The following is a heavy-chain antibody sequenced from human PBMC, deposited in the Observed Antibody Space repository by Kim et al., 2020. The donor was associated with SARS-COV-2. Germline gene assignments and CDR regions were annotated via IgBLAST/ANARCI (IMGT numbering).Heavy chain of an antibody. V-gene: IGHV4-31*03. CDR3: ARASRITMVRGVIGWFDP. J-gene: IGHJ5*02. CDR2: IYYSGST. D-gene: IGHD3-10*01. Sequence: SETLSLTCTVSGGSISSGGYYWSWIRQHPGKGLEWIGYIYYSGSTYYNPSLKSRVTISVDTSKNQISLKLSSVTAADTAVYYCARASRITMVRGVIGWFDPWGQGTLVTVSS. CDR1: GGSISSGGYY.